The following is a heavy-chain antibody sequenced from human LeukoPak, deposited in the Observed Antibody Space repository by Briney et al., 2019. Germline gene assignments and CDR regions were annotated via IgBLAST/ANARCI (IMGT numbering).Heavy chain of an antibody. J-gene: IGHJ5*02. V-gene: IGHV4-4*07. D-gene: IGHD2-2*01. CDR3: AREWVLGYCSSTSCRGWFDP. CDR2: IYTSGST. Sequence: PSETLSLTCTVSGGSISSYYWSWIRQPAGKGLEWIGRIYTSGSTNYNPSLKSRVTMSVDTSKNQFSLKLSSVTAADTAVYYCAREWVLGYCSSTSCRGWFDPWGQGTLVTVSS. CDR1: GGSISSYY.